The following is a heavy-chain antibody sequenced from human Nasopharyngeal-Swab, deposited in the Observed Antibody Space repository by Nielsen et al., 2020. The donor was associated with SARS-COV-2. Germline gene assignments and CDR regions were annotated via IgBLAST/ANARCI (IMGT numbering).Heavy chain of an antibody. CDR2: IWYDGSNK. D-gene: IGHD3-16*01. V-gene: IGHV3-33*01. CDR3: ARDLGENSSIDY. J-gene: IGHJ4*02. Sequence: WIRQPPGKGLEWVGLIWYDGSNKYYADSAKGRFTISRDSSKNTLYLQMNSLRAEDTAVYYCARDLGENSSIDYWGQGTLVTVSS.